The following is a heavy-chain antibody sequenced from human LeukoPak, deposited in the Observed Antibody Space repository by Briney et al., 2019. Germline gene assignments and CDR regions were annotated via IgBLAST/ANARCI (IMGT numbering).Heavy chain of an antibody. J-gene: IGHJ6*02. Sequence: ASVKVSCKASGYTFTSYGISWVRQAPGQGLEWMGWISAYNGNTNYAQKLQGRVTMTTDTSTSTAHKELRSLRSDDTAVYYCARDMAMIDPYYYYGMDVWGQGTTVTVSS. CDR2: ISAYNGNT. D-gene: IGHD3-22*01. V-gene: IGHV1-18*01. CDR1: GYTFTSYG. CDR3: ARDMAMIDPYYYYGMDV.